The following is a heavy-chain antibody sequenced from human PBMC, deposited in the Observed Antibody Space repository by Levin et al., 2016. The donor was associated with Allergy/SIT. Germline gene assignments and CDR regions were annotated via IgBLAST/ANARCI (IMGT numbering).Heavy chain of an antibody. D-gene: IGHD6-19*01. V-gene: IGHV1-69*01. CDR2: IIPIFGTA. Sequence: WVRQAPGQGLEWMGGIIPIFGTANYAQKFQGRVTITADESTSTAYMELSSLRSEDTAVYYCARDRSAVAGNGYYYGMDVWGQGTTVTVSS. J-gene: IGHJ6*02. CDR3: ARDRSAVAGNGYYYGMDV.